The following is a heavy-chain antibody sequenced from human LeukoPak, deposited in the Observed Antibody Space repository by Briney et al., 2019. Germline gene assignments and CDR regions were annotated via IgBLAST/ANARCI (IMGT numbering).Heavy chain of an antibody. CDR2: ISRSSGTI. Sequence: PGGSLRLSCAASGFIFSNYNMNSVRQTPGKGLEWLSYISRSSGTIYYPDSVKGRFTISGDNATNSLYLQMNSLRAEDTAVYYCARALGYSYGYAVDYWGQGTLVTVSS. V-gene: IGHV3-48*01. J-gene: IGHJ4*02. CDR1: GFIFSNYN. D-gene: IGHD5-18*01. CDR3: ARALGYSYGYAVDY.